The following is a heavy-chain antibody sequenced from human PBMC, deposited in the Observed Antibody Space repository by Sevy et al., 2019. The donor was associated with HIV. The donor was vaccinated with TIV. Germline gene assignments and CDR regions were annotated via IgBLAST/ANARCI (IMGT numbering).Heavy chain of an antibody. CDR2: IKSESDGGTT. V-gene: IGHV3-15*07. CDR3: TARNFDF. CDR1: GPTLSYAW. Sequence: GGSLRLSCAASGPTLSYAWMNWVRQAPGKGLEWVGHIKSESDGGTTDFATPVKGRFIISRDDSKNTLYLQMNSLKTGDTALYYCTARNFDFWGRGTLVTVSS. J-gene: IGHJ4*02.